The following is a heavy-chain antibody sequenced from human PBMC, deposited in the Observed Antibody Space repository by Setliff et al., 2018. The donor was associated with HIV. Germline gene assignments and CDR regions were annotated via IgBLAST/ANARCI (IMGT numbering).Heavy chain of an antibody. CDR1: GFTVSSNY. D-gene: IGHD2-15*01. CDR2: IKGDGSKT. J-gene: IGHJ4*02. V-gene: IGHV3-7*03. CDR3: VSTPGVFYFDF. Sequence: PGGSLRLSCAASGFTVSSNYMSWVRQAPGQGLEYVAHIKGDGSKTKYVDSVRGRFTISRDNAKKSLYLQMNSLRAEDTAVYYCVSTPGVFYFDFWGQGTPVTVSS.